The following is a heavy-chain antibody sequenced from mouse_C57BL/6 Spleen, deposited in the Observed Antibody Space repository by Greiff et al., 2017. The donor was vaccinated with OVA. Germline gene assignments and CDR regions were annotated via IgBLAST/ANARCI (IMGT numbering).Heavy chain of an antibody. V-gene: IGHV1-52*01. D-gene: IGHD1-1*01. CDR1: GYTFTSYW. Sequence: QVQLQQPGAELVRPGSSVKLSCKASGYTFTSYWMHWVKQRPIQGLEWIGNIDPSDSETHYNQKFKDKATLTVDKSSSTAYMQRSSLTSEDSAVYYCARGGSGSSYIDYWGQGTTLTVSS. CDR3: ARGGSGSSYIDY. J-gene: IGHJ2*01. CDR2: IDPSDSET.